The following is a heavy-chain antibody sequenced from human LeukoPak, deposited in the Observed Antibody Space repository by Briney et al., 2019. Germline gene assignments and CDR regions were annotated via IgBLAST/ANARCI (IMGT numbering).Heavy chain of an antibody. V-gene: IGHV3-7*04. CDR3: AKEKWSRYYYGMDV. CDR1: GFTFTSSW. J-gene: IGHJ6*02. CDR2: IKQDGSEK. D-gene: IGHD2-15*01. Sequence: PGGSLRLSCVVSGFTFTSSWMSRVRQAPGIGLEWVANIKQDGSEKYYVDSVKGLFTISRDNAKNSLYLQMNSLRAEDTAVYYCAKEKWSRYYYGMDVWGQGTTVTVSS.